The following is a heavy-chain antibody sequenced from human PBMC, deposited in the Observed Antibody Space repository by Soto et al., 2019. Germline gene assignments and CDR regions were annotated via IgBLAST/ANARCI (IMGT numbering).Heavy chain of an antibody. CDR3: AKDMYSCSWVERYGMDV. CDR2: ISGSGGST. Sequence: PVGSLRLSCADSGFAFSSYAMSWVRQAPGKGLEWVSAISGSGGSTYYADSVKGRFTISRDNSKNTLYLQMNSLRAEDTAVYYCAKDMYSCSWVERYGMDVWGQGTTVTVSS. D-gene: IGHD6-13*01. J-gene: IGHJ6*02. CDR1: GFAFSSYA. V-gene: IGHV3-23*01.